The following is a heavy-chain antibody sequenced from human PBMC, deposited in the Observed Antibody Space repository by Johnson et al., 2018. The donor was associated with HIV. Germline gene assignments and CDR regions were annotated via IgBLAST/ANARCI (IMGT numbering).Heavy chain of an antibody. D-gene: IGHD6-19*01. CDR2: ISFDGSNT. V-gene: IGHV3-30*19. J-gene: IGHJ3*02. CDR1: GFTFNYYG. Sequence: QVQLVESGGGVVQPGGSLRLSCVASGFTFNYYGMHWVRQAPGKGLEWVGFISFDGSNTHYADSVRGRFTISRDYSKNTLYLQMNGLRIESTAIYYCARRMKAVAHHDAFDIWGQGTMVTVSS. CDR3: ARRMKAVAHHDAFDI.